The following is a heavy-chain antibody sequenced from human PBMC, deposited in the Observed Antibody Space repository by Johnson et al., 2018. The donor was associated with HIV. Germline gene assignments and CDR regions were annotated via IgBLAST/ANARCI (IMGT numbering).Heavy chain of an antibody. CDR3: AKDNYDSSGYKGDAFDI. CDR2: ISWNCGRL. J-gene: IGHJ3*02. V-gene: IGHV3-9*01. CDR1: GFTFDDYA. D-gene: IGHD3-22*01. Sequence: VQLVESGGGLVQPGRSLRLSCAASGFTFDDYAMHWVRPAPGTGLVWVSGISWNCGRLGYQASVTGRFTISRDNAKNSLYLQMNSLRAEDTALSYCAKDNYDSSGYKGDAFDIWGQGTMVTVAS.